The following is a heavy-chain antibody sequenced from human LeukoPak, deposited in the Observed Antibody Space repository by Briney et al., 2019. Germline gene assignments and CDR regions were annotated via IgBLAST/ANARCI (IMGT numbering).Heavy chain of an antibody. D-gene: IGHD2-2*01. CDR3: ARYCTSTSCAFEY. J-gene: IGHJ4*02. CDR1: GFTFSSYG. Sequence: GGSLRLSCAASGFTFSSYGMHWVRQAPGKGLEWVSAISGSGGSTYYADSVKGRFTISRDNSKSTLYLQMNSLRAEDTAIYYCARYCTSTSCAFEYWGQGTLVTVSS. CDR2: ISGSGGST. V-gene: IGHV3-23*01.